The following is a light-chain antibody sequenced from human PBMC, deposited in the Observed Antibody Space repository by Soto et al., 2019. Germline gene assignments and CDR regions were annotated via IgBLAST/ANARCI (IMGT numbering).Light chain of an antibody. Sequence: QSALTQPTSASGSPGQSVISSCTATSYVSWYQQHPGKAPRLIIYEVSKRPSGVPDRFSGSTSGNTDSLTVSGLQDEDEADYSCASYAGNIGVFGGGTKLTVL. V-gene: IGLV2-8*01. CDR2: EVS. J-gene: IGLJ3*02. CDR3: ASYAGNIGV. CDR1: SY.